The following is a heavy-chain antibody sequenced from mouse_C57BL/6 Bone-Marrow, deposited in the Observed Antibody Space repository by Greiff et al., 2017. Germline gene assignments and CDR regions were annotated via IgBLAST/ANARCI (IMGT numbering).Heavy chain of an antibody. CDR1: GYTFTSYW. CDR3: ARGGPYY. Sequence: QVQLQQPGAELVKPGASVKLSCKASGYTFTSYWMQWVNQRPGQGLEWIGEIDPSDSYTNYNQKFKGKATLTVDTSSSTAYMQLSSLTSEASAVYYCARGGPYYWGQGTTLTVSS. V-gene: IGHV1-50*01. CDR2: IDPSDSYT. J-gene: IGHJ2*01.